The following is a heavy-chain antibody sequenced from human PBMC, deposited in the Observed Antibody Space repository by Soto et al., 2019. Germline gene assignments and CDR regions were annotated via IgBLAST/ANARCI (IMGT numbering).Heavy chain of an antibody. CDR3: AKDRMDHNSVWDPFDV. J-gene: IGHJ3*01. CDR1: GFTFSIYA. D-gene: IGHD1-20*01. CDR2: IGGGDDT. V-gene: IGHV3-23*01. Sequence: GGSLRLSCAASGFTFSIYAMSWVRQAPGRGLQWVSSIGGGDDTYYADSVRGRFTISRDNSKKMLFLQMNSLRADDTAVYYCAKDRMDHNSVWDPFDVWGPGTVVT.